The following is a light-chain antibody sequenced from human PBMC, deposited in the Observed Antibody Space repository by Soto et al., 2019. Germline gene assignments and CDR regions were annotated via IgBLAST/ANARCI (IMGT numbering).Light chain of an antibody. CDR3: HQDYNLPPN. CDR2: GAS. J-gene: IGKJ4*01. Sequence: ESVLTHPPGTLSLSQGERATLSCRSSQSVSSNYLAWYHQKPGQAPRLLIYGASSRATGIPDRFSGSGSGTDFTLTITSLQSEDFAVYYCHQDYNLPPNLGGGTKVDIK. V-gene: IGKV3-20*01. CDR1: QSVSSNY.